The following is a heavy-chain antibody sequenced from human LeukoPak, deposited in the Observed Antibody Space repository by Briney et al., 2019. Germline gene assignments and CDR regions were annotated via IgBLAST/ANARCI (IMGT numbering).Heavy chain of an antibody. CDR1: GLIFSRAW. CDR3: TTGVVRVY. D-gene: IGHD3-3*01. V-gene: IGHV3-15*01. CDR2: IKSETDGGTI. J-gene: IGHJ4*02. Sequence: GGSLRLSCEASGLIFSRAWLSWVRQAPGKGLEWIGHIKSETDGGTIEYGTFVKDRFTLPRDDSKNTVYLQINNLKTEDTAVYYCTTGVVRVYWGQGTPVTVSS.